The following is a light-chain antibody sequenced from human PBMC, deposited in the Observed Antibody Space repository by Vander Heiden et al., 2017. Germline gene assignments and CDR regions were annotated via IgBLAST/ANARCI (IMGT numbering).Light chain of an antibody. J-gene: IGKJ4*01. CDR2: MSS. CDR1: QSIFPSSDKLNY. V-gene: IGKV4-1*01. CDR3: QQCYRLPRT. Sequence: DIVMTKSPDPLAVSLGGGATINCSSSQSIFPSSDKLNYLVWYQQKPGQSPKLLFSMSSARDSWVPDRFNASGSGADFTLTISSLQAEDVATYYCQQCYRLPRTFGGGTRVEI.